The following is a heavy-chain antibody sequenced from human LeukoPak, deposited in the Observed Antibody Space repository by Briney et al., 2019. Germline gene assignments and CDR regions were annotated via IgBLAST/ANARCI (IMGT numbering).Heavy chain of an antibody. CDR2: ISGSGGST. CDR1: GFTFSSYA. D-gene: IGHD1-26*01. V-gene: IGHV3-23*01. Sequence: GGSLRLSCAASGFTFSSYAMSWVRQAPGKGLEWVSAISGSGGSTYYADSVKGRFTIPRDNSKNTLYLQMNSLRAEDTAVYYCAKWGLVGATFVSWFDPWGQGTLVTVSS. CDR3: AKWGLVGATFVSWFDP. J-gene: IGHJ5*02.